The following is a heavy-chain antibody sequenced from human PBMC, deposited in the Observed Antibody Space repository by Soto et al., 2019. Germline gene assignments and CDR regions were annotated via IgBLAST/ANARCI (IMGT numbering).Heavy chain of an antibody. D-gene: IGHD3-16*01. J-gene: IGHJ5*02. V-gene: IGHV1-18*01. CDR3: ARDPSYVPNGGWFDP. CDR2: ISAYNGNT. Sequence: QVQLVQSGAEVKKPGASVKVSCKASGYTFTSYGISWVRQAPGQGLEWMGWISAYNGNTNYAQKLQGRVTMTTDTSXXTAYMELRSLRSDDTAVYYCARDPSYVPNGGWFDPWGQGTLVTVSS. CDR1: GYTFTSYG.